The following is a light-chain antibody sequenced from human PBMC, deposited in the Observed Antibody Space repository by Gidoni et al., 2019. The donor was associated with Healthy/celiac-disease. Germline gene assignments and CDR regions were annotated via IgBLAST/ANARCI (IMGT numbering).Light chain of an antibody. J-gene: IGKJ4*01. CDR3: QQRSNWPPALT. Sequence: EIVLTQSPATLSLSPGERATLSCRASQSVSSYLAWYQQKPGQAPRLLISDASNRATGIPARFSGSGSGTDFTLTISSLEAEDFAVYYCQQRSNWPPALTFGGGTKVEIK. V-gene: IGKV3-11*01. CDR1: QSVSSY. CDR2: DAS.